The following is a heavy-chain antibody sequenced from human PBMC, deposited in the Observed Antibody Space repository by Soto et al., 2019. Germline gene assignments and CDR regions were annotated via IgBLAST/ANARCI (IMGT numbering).Heavy chain of an antibody. Sequence: QVQLVQSGAGVKKPGCSVKVSCKASGGTFSSYAISWVRQAPGQGLEWMGGIIPISGTANYAQKFQGRVTITADESTSTAYMELSSLRSEDTAVYYCARSQGSSTSLEIYYYYYYGMDVWGQGTTVTVSS. V-gene: IGHV1-69*01. CDR3: ARSQGSSTSLEIYYYYYYGMDV. CDR2: IIPISGTA. D-gene: IGHD2-2*01. CDR1: GGTFSSYA. J-gene: IGHJ6*02.